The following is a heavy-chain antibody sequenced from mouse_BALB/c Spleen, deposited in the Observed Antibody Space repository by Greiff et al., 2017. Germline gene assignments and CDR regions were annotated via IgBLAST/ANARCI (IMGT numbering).Heavy chain of an antibody. Sequence: QVQLKQPGAELVKPGASVKLSCKASGYTFTSYYMYWVKQRPGQGLEWIGGINPSNGGTNYNEKFKSKATLTVYKSSSTAYMQLSSLTSEDSAVYYCTRATTGYWYFDVWGAGTTVTVSS. CDR3: TRATTGYWYFDV. J-gene: IGHJ1*01. D-gene: IGHD1-1*01. CDR2: INPSNGGT. CDR1: GYTFTSYY. V-gene: IGHV1S81*02.